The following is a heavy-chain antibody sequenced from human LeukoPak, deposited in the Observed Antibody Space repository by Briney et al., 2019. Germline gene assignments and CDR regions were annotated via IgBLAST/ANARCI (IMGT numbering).Heavy chain of an antibody. D-gene: IGHD4-17*01. V-gene: IGHV1-3*04. J-gene: IGHJ4*02. Sequence: ASVKVSCKASGYAFTSYYMHWVRQAPGQRLEWMGWINTGNGNTKYSQKFQGRVTITRDTSASTTYMELGNLGSEDTAVYYCARDPFYGDYYFDYWGRGTLVTVSS. CDR1: GYAFTSYY. CDR2: INTGNGNT. CDR3: ARDPFYGDYYFDY.